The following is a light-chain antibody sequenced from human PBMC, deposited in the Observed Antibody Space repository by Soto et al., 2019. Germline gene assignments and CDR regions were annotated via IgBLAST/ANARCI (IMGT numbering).Light chain of an antibody. V-gene: IGKV3-20*01. Sequence: EIVLTQSPGTLRLSPGERATLSCRASQSVLNYHLGWYQQKPGQPPSLLIYGASNRATGIPDRFSGSGSGTDFTLTISGLEPEDFAVYFWLHYGTSTPYTFGQGTKLEIK. J-gene: IGKJ2*01. CDR3: LHYGTSTPYT. CDR2: GAS. CDR1: QSVLNYH.